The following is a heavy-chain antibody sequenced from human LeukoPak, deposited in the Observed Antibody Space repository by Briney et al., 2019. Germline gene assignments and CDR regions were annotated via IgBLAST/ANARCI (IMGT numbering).Heavy chain of an antibody. J-gene: IGHJ4*02. V-gene: IGHV1-46*01. D-gene: IGHD6-6*01. Sequence: ASVKVSCKASGYTFTSYGISWVRRAPGQGLEWMGIINPTGGSTTYAQKFQGRVTMTRDTSTSTVYMELSSLRSDDTAVYYCARTAARRFDYWGQGTLVTVSS. CDR3: ARTAARRFDY. CDR2: INPTGGST. CDR1: GYTFTSYG.